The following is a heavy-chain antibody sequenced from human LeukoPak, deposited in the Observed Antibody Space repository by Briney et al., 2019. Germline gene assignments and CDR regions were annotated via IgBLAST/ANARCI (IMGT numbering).Heavy chain of an antibody. V-gene: IGHV1-24*01. CDR2: FDPEDSET. Sequence: ASVKVSCKVSGYTLTELSMHWVRQAPGKGLEWMGGFDPEDSETIYAQKFQGRVTMTEDTSTDTAYMELSSLRSEDTAVYYCATGYYDFWSGFFDYWGQGTLVTVSS. CDR3: ATGYYDFWSGFFDY. J-gene: IGHJ4*02. D-gene: IGHD3-3*01. CDR1: GYTLTELS.